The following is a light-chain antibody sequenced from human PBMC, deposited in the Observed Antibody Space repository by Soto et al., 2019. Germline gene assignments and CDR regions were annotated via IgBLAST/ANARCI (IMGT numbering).Light chain of an antibody. Sequence: DIQMTQSPSTLSASVGDRVTITCRASQSASTFLAWYQQKPGQAPKLLIYDASTLQSGVPSRFSASGSGTEFDLTISGLQPDDFAVYYCQQYNRYAVTFGQGTKVEIK. CDR2: DAS. V-gene: IGKV1-5*01. CDR1: QSASTF. CDR3: QQYNRYAVT. J-gene: IGKJ1*01.